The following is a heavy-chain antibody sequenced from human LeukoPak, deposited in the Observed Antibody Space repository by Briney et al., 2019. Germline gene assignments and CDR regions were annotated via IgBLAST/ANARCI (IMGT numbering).Heavy chain of an antibody. V-gene: IGHV4-39*01. D-gene: IGHD3-16*01. CDR1: GGPISGSGYY. CDR2: VFFTGTT. Sequence: SETLSLTCTVSGGPISGSGYYWGWIRQPPGKGLEWIASVFFTGTTYYTPSLKSRLTISVDTSKNQFSLQLSSVTAADTAVYYCARPGGSYGMDVWGQGTTVTVSS. CDR3: ARPGGSYGMDV. J-gene: IGHJ6*02.